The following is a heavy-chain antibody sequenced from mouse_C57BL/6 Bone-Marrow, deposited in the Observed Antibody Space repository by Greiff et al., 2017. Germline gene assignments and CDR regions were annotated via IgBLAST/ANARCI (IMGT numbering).Heavy chain of an antibody. V-gene: IGHV5-6*01. CDR2: ISSGGSYT. CDR3: ARRGSSPAWFAY. CDR1: GFTFSSYG. J-gene: IGHJ3*01. D-gene: IGHD1-1*01. Sequence: EVHLVESGGDLVKPGGSLKLSCAASGFTFSSYGMSWVRQTPDKRLEWVATISSGGSYTYYPDSVKGRITISRDNAKNTLYLQMSRLKSEDTAMYDCARRGSSPAWFAYWGQGTLVTVSA.